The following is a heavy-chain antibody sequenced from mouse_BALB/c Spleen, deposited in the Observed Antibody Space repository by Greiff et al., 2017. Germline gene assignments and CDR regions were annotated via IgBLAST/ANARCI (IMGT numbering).Heavy chain of an antibody. D-gene: IGHD1-2*01. CDR1: GYNFTSYW. J-gene: IGHJ4*01. CDR3: ARKSYYGYDAMDY. V-gene: IGHV1-55*01. Sequence: VQLQQPGAELVKPGTSVKLSCKASGYNFTSYWINWVKLRPGQGLEWIGDIYPGSGSTNYNEKFKSKATLTVDTSSSTAYMQLSSLSSEDSALYYCARKSYYGYDAMDYWGQGTSVTGSS. CDR2: IYPGSGST.